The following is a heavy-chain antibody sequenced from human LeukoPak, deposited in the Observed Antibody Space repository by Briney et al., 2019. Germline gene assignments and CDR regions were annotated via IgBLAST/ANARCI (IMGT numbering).Heavy chain of an antibody. CDR2: INHSGST. J-gene: IGHJ4*02. V-gene: IGHV4-34*01. Sequence: SETLSLTCAVYGGSFSGYYWSWIRQPPGKGLEWIGEINHSGSTNYNPSLKSRVTISVDTSKNQFSLKLSSVTAADTAVYYCARGQPSSNYYYGSGSYSDYWGQGTLVTVSS. CDR3: ARGQPSSNYYYGSGSYSDY. CDR1: GGSFSGYY. D-gene: IGHD3-10*01.